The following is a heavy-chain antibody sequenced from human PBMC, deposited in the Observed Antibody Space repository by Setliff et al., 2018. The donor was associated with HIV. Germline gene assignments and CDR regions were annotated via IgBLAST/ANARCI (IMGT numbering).Heavy chain of an antibody. D-gene: IGHD3-10*01. J-gene: IGHJ6*03. CDR2: IYYSGST. V-gene: IGHV4-31*03. Sequence: KTSESLSLTCTVSGGSISSGGYYWSWIRQHPGKGLEWIGYIYYSGSTYYNPSLKSRVTMSVDTSKNQFSLKLRSVTAADTAVYYCARARGLLPYYYLDVWGKGTTVTVSS. CDR1: GGSISSGGYY. CDR3: ARARGLLPYYYLDV.